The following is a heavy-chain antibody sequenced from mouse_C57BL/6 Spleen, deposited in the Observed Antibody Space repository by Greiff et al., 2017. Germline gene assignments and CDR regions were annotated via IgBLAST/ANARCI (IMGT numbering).Heavy chain of an antibody. D-gene: IGHD1-1*01. V-gene: IGHV6-3*01. CDR2: IRLKSDNYAT. CDR1: GFTFSNYW. Sequence: EVQGVESGGGLVQPGGSMKLSCVASGFTFSNYWMNWVRQSPEKGLEWVAQIRLKSDNYATHYAESVKGRLTISRDDSKSSVYLQMNNLRAEDTGIYSCTGGSSFDYWGQGTTLTVSS. J-gene: IGHJ2*01. CDR3: TGGSSFDY.